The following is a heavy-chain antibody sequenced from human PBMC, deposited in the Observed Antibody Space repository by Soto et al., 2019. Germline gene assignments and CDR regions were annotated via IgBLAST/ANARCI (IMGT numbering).Heavy chain of an antibody. CDR2: INHRGRH. CDR1: GGSFSGYY. J-gene: IGHJ6*02. CDR3: AGGQSLHKVVDSGSYYYGMDD. D-gene: IGHD1-26*01. V-gene: IGHV4-34*01. Sequence: SETLSLTCAVDGGSFSGYYWSWIRQPPGKGLEWIGEINHRGRHNYNPSLKSRVTISVDTSKNHFSLKLRSVTAADTAAYYCAGGQSLHKVVDSGSYYYGMDDWGQGTTVTVSS.